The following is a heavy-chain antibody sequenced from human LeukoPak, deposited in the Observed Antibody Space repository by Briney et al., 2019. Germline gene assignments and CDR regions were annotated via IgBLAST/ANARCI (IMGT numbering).Heavy chain of an antibody. CDR2: IYYSGST. CDR1: GGSISSSSYY. J-gene: IGHJ4*02. CDR3: ASHEYFVHY. Sequence: SETLSLTCIVSGGSISSSSYYWGWIRQPPGKGLEWIASIYYSGSTYYNPSLKGRVTISVDTSKNQFSLSVSSVTATDTAMYYCASHEYFVHYWGQGTLVTVSS. V-gene: IGHV4-39*01. D-gene: IGHD2/OR15-2a*01.